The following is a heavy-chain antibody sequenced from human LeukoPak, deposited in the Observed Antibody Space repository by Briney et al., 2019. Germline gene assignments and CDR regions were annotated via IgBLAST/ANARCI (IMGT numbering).Heavy chain of an antibody. CDR2: ISGSGGST. CDR3: ARQNTPDPYYYMDV. Sequence: ASVKVSCKASGGTFSSYAMSWVRQAPGKGLEWVSAISGSGGSTYYADSVKGRFTISRDNSKNTLYLQMNSLRAADTAVYYCARQNTPDPYYYMDVWGKGTTVTVSS. V-gene: IGHV3-23*01. J-gene: IGHJ6*03. D-gene: IGHD2/OR15-2a*01. CDR1: GGTFSSYA.